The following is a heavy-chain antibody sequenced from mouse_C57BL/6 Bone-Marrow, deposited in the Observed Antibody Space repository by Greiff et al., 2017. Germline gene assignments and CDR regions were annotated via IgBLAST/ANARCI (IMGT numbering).Heavy chain of an antibody. V-gene: IGHV1-81*01. CDR3: ARRRYSSGLRDY. D-gene: IGHD3-2*02. J-gene: IGHJ2*01. CDR1: GYTFTSYG. CDR2: IYPRSGNT. Sequence: QVQLQQSGAELARPGASVKLSCKASGYTFTSYGISWVKQRTGQGLEWIGEIYPRSGNTYYNEKFKGKATLTADKSSSTAYMELRSLTSEDSAVYFCARRRYSSGLRDYWGQGTTLTVSS.